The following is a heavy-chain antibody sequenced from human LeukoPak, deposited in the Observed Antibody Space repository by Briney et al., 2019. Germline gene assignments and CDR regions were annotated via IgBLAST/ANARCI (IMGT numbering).Heavy chain of an antibody. CDR3: ARVSGYCSSTSCPPEFDI. CDR1: GGSISSYY. J-gene: IGHJ3*02. Sequence: SETLSLTCTVSGGSISSYYWSWIRQPPGKGLEWIGYIYYSGSTNYNPSLKSRVTISVDTSKNQFSLKLSSVTAADTAVYYCARVSGYCSSTSCPPEFDIWGQGTMVTVSS. V-gene: IGHV4-59*12. D-gene: IGHD2-2*01. CDR2: IYYSGST.